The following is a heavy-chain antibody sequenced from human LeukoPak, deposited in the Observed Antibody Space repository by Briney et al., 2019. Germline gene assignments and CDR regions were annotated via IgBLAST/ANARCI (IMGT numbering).Heavy chain of an antibody. Sequence: PGGSLRLSCAASGFTFSSYGMHWVRQAPGKGLEWVAVISYDGSNKYYADSVKGRFTISRDNSKNTLYLKMNSLRAEDTAVYYCTGGTLRGLATVGGDDMDVWGQGTTVTVSS. CDR3: TGGTLRGLATVGGDDMDV. V-gene: IGHV3-30*03. CDR1: GFTFSSYG. D-gene: IGHD2-21*01. CDR2: ISYDGSNK. J-gene: IGHJ6*02.